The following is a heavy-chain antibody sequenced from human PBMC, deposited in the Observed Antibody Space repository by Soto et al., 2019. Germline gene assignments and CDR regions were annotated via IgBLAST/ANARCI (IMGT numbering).Heavy chain of an antibody. CDR2: TITTGGGT. Sequence: GGSLRLSCAASGFTFSKYAMTWARQAPGKGLEWVSSTITTGGGTYYADSVKGRFAMSRDTSESTLYLQMNSLGAEDTAAYYCAPHVSCSGGSCQYDAFAIRGQGTMVT. J-gene: IGHJ3*02. V-gene: IGHV3-23*01. D-gene: IGHD2-15*01. CDR1: GFTFSKYA. CDR3: APHVSCSGGSCQYDAFAI.